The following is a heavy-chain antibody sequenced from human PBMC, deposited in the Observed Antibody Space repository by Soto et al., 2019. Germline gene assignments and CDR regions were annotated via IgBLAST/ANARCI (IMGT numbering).Heavy chain of an antibody. V-gene: IGHV1-69*12. J-gene: IGHJ6*02. CDR1: GGTFSSYA. D-gene: IGHD4-17*01. CDR3: ARPRTVTTYYYYGMDV. CDR2: SIPIFGTA. Sequence: QVQLVQSGAEVKKPGSSVKVSCKASGGTFSSYAISWVRQAPGQGLEWMGGSIPIFGTANYAQKFQGRVTITADESTSTAYMELSSMRSEDTAVYYCARPRTVTTYYYYGMDVWGQGTTVTVSS.